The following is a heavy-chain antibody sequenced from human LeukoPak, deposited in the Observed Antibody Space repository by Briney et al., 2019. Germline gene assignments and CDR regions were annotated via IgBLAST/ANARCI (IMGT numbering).Heavy chain of an antibody. CDR3: ARGIESYGDYGY. CDR1: GGSMSGSY. V-gene: IGHV4-59*01. D-gene: IGHD4-17*01. Sequence: SETLSLTCTVSGGSMSGSYCSWNRQPPGKGLEWIAYMYNSGSTNYNPSLKSRVTISIDTSKNQFSLKLSSLTAADTAIYYCARGIESYGDYGYWGQGILVTVSS. J-gene: IGHJ4*02. CDR2: MYNSGST.